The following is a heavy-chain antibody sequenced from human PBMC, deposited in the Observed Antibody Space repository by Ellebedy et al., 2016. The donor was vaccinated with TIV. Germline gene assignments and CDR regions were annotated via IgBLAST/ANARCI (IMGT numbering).Heavy chain of an antibody. CDR1: GFTFSNYW. CDR3: ARSRGVSY. J-gene: IGHJ4*02. CDR2: IKQDGSEK. D-gene: IGHD2-8*01. V-gene: IGHV3-7*03. Sequence: GESLKISCAASGFTFSNYWMTWVRQAPGKGPECVANIKQDGSEKSYVDSVKGRFTISRDNAKNSLYLQMNSLRAEDTAVYFGARSRGVSYWGQGTLVTVSS.